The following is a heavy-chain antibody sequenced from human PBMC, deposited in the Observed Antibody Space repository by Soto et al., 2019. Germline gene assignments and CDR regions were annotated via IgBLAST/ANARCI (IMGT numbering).Heavy chain of an antibody. D-gene: IGHD6-19*01. CDR1: GFTFSSYG. Sequence: QVQLVESGGGVVQPGRSLRLSCAASGFTFSSYGMHWVRQAPGKGLEWVAVISYDGSNKYYADSVKGRFTISRDNSKNTLYLQMNSLRAEDTAVYYCATTGYSSGWDYFAYWGQGTLVTVSS. J-gene: IGHJ4*02. CDR3: ATTGYSSGWDYFAY. CDR2: ISYDGSNK. V-gene: IGHV3-30*03.